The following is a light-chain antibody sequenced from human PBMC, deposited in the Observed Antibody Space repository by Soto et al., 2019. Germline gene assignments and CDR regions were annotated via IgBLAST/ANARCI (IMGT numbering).Light chain of an antibody. CDR1: QSINSC. CDR3: QQSYSVPPYT. Sequence: DIQMTQSPSSLSASVGDRVTITCRPSQSINSCLNWYQQKPGKAPKLLIHDATSLQSGVPSRFSGRGSGTDFTLTISCLQPEDSATYYYQQSYSVPPYTFGQGTKLEIK. CDR2: DAT. V-gene: IGKV1-39*01. J-gene: IGKJ2*01.